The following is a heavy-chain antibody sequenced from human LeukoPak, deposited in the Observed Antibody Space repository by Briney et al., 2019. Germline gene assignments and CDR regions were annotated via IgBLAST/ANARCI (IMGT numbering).Heavy chain of an antibody. D-gene: IGHD3-9*01. Sequence: ASVKVSCKASGYTFTRYYMHGVGQARAQGREWMGWINPNIVCTIYSQKFQRRVTMTTDPSISTAYMELSSLTSDDTAVCYCARDPGHYHILTAHPWGQGTLVTVSS. J-gene: IGHJ5*02. CDR1: GYTFTRYY. V-gene: IGHV1-2*02. CDR3: ARDPGHYHILTAHP. CDR2: INPNIVCT.